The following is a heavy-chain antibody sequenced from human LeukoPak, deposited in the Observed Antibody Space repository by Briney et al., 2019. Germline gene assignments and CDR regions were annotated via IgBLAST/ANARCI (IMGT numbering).Heavy chain of an antibody. D-gene: IGHD3-3*01. Sequence: GRSLRLSCAASGITFTDHGLSWVRQAPGKGLEWVSSISVSGGVTLYADSVKGRFVVSRDNSRSRVYLEMNRLRAEDTAVYYCAKGFDFWRGLYYFDHWGQGTLVTVSS. CDR2: ISVSGGVT. CDR3: AKGFDFWRGLYYFDH. J-gene: IGHJ4*02. V-gene: IGHV3-23*01. CDR1: GITFTDHG.